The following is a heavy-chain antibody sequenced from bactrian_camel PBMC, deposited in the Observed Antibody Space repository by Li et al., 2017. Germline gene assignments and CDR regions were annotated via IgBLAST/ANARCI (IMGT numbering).Heavy chain of an antibody. CDR2: LYNDSNA. CDR1: GFKMSTAF. CDR3: ATGGSWFEY. J-gene: IGHJ4*01. V-gene: IGHV3-2*01. Sequence: HVQLVESGGGLVQPGGSLRLSCAASGFKMSTAFMRWVRQAPGKEPQWVSSLYNDSNAHYVDSVKGRFAISRDNAKGMVYLQMNSLQSGDTALYYCATGGSWFEYWGKGTQVTVS. D-gene: IGHD5*01.